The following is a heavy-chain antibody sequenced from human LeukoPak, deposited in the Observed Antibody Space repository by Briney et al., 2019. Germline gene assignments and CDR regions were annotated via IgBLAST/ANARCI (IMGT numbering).Heavy chain of an antibody. J-gene: IGHJ4*02. CDR3: ARPEDSSGYLYFDY. CDR2: ISAYNGNT. Sequence: ASVTVSCTASGYTFTSYGISWVRQAPGQGLEWMGWISAYNGNTNYAQKLQGRVTMTTDTSTSTAYMELRSLRSDDTAVYYCARPEDSSGYLYFDYWGQGTLVTVSS. D-gene: IGHD3-22*01. V-gene: IGHV1-18*01. CDR1: GYTFTSYG.